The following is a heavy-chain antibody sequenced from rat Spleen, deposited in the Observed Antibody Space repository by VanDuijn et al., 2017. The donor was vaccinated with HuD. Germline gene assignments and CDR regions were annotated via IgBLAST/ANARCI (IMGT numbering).Heavy chain of an antibody. D-gene: IGHD1-11*01. CDR1: GFTFSDYY. J-gene: IGHJ2*01. CDR2: ISYDGDST. Sequence: EVQLVESGGGLVQPGRSLKLSCAASGFTFSDYYMAWVRQAPTKGLEWVASISYDGDSTYYRDSVKGRFTISRDNAKSSLSLQMDSLRSEDTATYYGARVSEYFDYWGQGVMVTVSS. V-gene: IGHV5-20*01. CDR3: ARVSEYFDY.